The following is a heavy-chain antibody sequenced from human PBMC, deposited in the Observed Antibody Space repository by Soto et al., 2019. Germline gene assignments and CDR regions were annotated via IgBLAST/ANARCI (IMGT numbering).Heavy chain of an antibody. CDR2: IYYSGST. CDR1: GGSISSSSYY. J-gene: IGHJ6*02. CDR3: ARHVGYSSSWQPDYYYYYGMDV. D-gene: IGHD6-13*01. V-gene: IGHV4-39*01. Sequence: SETLSLTCTVSGGSISSSSYYWGWIRQPPGKGLEWIGSIYYSGSTYYNPSLKSRVTISVDTSKNQFSLKLSSVTAADTAVYYCARHVGYSSSWQPDYYYYYGMDVWGQGTTVTVSS.